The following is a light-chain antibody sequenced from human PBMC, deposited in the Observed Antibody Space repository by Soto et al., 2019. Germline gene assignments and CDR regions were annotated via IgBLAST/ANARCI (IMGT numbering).Light chain of an antibody. V-gene: IGKV1-5*01. CDR1: QAPGGF. Sequence: DIQVTQSPSTLSASVGDRVTITYRASQAPGGFLAWFQQKPGKAPKLLIYDASNLQTGVPRSFSGSQTGTEFTLTISGLQPDDYASYFCLQYDSDPYSFGQGTKVDIK. CDR2: DAS. CDR3: LQYDSDPYS. J-gene: IGKJ2*01.